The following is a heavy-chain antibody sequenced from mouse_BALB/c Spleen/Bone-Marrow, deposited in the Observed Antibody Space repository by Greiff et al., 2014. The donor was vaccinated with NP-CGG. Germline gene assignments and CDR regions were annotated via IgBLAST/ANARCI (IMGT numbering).Heavy chain of an antibody. CDR3: TRSGKRYGAMDY. J-gene: IGHJ4*01. V-gene: IGHV5-4*02. CDR1: GFTFSDYY. D-gene: IGHD2-10*02. Sequence: EVQRVESGGGLVKPGGSLKLSCAASGFTFSDYYMYWVRQTPEKRLEWVATISDGGTYTFYPDSVKGRFTISRDNAKNNLYLQMCSLQSEDTAMYYCTRSGKRYGAMDYWGQGTSVTVSS. CDR2: ISDGGTYT.